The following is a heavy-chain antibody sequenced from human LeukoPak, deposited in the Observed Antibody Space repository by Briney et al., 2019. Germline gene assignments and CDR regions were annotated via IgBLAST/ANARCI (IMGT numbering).Heavy chain of an antibody. Sequence: GGSLRLSCAGSGFSVSSSYMSWVRQAPGKGLEWVSVIYSGGNTYYEDSVKGRFTISRDNSKNTLYLLMNSLRAEDTAVYYCAKDEGSSDAFDIWGQGTMVTVSS. J-gene: IGHJ3*02. D-gene: IGHD1-26*01. CDR1: GFSVSSSY. CDR3: AKDEGSSDAFDI. V-gene: IGHV3-53*01. CDR2: IYSGGNT.